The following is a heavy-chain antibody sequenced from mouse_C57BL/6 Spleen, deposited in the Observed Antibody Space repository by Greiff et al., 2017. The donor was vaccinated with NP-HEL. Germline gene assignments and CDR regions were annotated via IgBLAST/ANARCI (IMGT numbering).Heavy chain of an antibody. Sequence: HVQLQQSGPELVKPGASVKISCKASGYAFSSSWMNWVKQRPGKGLEWIGRIYPGDGDTNYNGKFKGKATLTADKSSSTAYMQLSSLTSEDSAVYFCARSNYGSSPLAMDYWGQGTSVTVSS. CDR1: GYAFSSSW. J-gene: IGHJ4*01. CDR3: ARSNYGSSPLAMDY. CDR2: IYPGDGDT. V-gene: IGHV1-82*01. D-gene: IGHD1-1*01.